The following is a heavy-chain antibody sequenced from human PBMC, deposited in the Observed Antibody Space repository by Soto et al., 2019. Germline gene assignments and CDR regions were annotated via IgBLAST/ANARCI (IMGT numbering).Heavy chain of an antibody. J-gene: IGHJ4*02. D-gene: IGHD3-22*01. CDR2: ISAYNGNT. CDR1: GYTFTSYG. V-gene: IGHV1-18*01. CDR3: ARGSPYYYDSSGQNDY. Sequence: GASVKVSCKASGYTFTSYGISWVRQAPGQGLEWMGWISAYNGNTNYAQKLQGRVTMTTDTSTSTAYMELRSLRSDDTAVYYCARGSPYYYDSSGQNDYWGQGTLVTVSS.